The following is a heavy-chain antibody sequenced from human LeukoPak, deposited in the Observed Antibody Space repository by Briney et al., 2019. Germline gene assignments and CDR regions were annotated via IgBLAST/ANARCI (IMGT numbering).Heavy chain of an antibody. J-gene: IGHJ4*02. CDR2: IYYSGST. CDR1: GGSISSYY. V-gene: IGHV4-59*08. Sequence: SPSETLSLTCTVSGGSISSYYWSWIRQPPGKGLEWIGYIYYSGSTNYNPSLKSRVTISVDTSKNQFSLKLSSVTAADTAVYYCVTGSYYFRDYWGRGTLVTVSS. D-gene: IGHD1-26*01. CDR3: VTGSYYFRDY.